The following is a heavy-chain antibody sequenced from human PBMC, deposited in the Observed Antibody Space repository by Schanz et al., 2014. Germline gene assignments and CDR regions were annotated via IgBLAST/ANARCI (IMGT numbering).Heavy chain of an antibody. J-gene: IGHJ4*02. V-gene: IGHV3-30*02. CDR3: AKEDRNHNSDYVY. CDR1: GFTFTSYS. Sequence: VRLVESGGGLVQPGGSLRLSCAASGFTFTSYSMHWVRQAPGRGLEWVAFIRYDGSSKYYADSVRGRFTISRDDSKNTLYLQMNSLRPEDTAVYYCAKEDRNHNSDYVYWGQGTLVTVSS. D-gene: IGHD3-22*01. CDR2: IRYDGSSK.